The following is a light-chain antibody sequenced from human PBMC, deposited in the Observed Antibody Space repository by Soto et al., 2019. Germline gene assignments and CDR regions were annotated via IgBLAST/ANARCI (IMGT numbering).Light chain of an antibody. Sequence: EIVMTQSPATLSVSPGERATLSCRASQSVSSNLAWYQQKPGQAPRLLIYGASTRANGIPARFSGSGSGTEFTLTISSLQSEDFAVYYCQQYNYWPPYPFGQGTKMEIK. J-gene: IGKJ2*01. CDR2: GAS. CDR3: QQYNYWPPYP. CDR1: QSVSSN. V-gene: IGKV3-15*01.